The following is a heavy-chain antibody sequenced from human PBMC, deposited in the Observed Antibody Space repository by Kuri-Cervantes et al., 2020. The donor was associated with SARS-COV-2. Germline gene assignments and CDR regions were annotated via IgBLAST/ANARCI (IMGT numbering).Heavy chain of an antibody. Sequence: GESLKISCAASGFTFSSYWMGWVRQAPGKGLEWVANIDQDGYEKYFVDSVKGRFSISRDNAKNSLFLQMNSLRAEDTAIYFCARPSLNTGSYFPDWGQGILVTVSS. D-gene: IGHD1-26*01. CDR2: IDQDGYEK. CDR1: GFTFSSYW. CDR3: ARPSLNTGSYFPD. J-gene: IGHJ4*02. V-gene: IGHV3-7*03.